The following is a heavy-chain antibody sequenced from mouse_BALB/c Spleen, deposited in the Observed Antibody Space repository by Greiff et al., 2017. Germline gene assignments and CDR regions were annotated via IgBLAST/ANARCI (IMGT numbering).Heavy chain of an antibody. CDR1: GYSITSDYA. J-gene: IGHJ2*01. CDR3: ARGDYGIDY. Sequence: EVQLVESGPGLVKPSQSLSLTCTVTGYSITSDYAWNWIRQFPGNKLEWMGYISYSGSTSYNPSLKSRISITRDTSKNQFFLQLNSVTTEDTATYYCARGDYGIDYWGQGTTLTVSS. V-gene: IGHV3-2*02. D-gene: IGHD1-1*01. CDR2: ISYSGST.